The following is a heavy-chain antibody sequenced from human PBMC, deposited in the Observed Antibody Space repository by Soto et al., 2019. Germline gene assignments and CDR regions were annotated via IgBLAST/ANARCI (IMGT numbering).Heavy chain of an antibody. CDR3: VRQYYDFWTDYPDFDY. J-gene: IGHJ4*02. CDR2: ISPNSGRP. D-gene: IGHD3-3*01. V-gene: IGHV1-18*04. CDR1: GYTFTKYD. Sequence: ASVKVSCKASGYTFTKYDISWVRQAPGQGLEWLGLISPNSGRPSYAQKFEGRVTMTTDTSTTTAYLELRSLRSDDTAVYYCVRQYYDFWTDYPDFDYWGQGNLVTVSS.